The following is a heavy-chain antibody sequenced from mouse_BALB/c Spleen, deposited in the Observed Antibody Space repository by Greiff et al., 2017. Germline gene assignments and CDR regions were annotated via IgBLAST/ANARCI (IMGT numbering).Heavy chain of an antibody. J-gene: IGHJ2*01. D-gene: IGHD1-1*01. CDR3: ARGPLTTVVVDY. V-gene: IGHV5-6-5*01. CDR1: GFTFSSYA. CDR2: ISSGGST. Sequence: DVHLVESGGGLVKPGGSLKLSCAASGFTFSSYAMSWVRQTPEKRLEWVASISSGGSTYYPDSVKGRFTISRDNARNILYLQMSSLRSEDTAMYYCARGPLTTVVVDYWGQGTTLTVSS.